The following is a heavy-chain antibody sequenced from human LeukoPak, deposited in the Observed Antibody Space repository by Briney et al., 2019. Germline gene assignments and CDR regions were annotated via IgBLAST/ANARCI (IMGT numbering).Heavy chain of an antibody. CDR2: IYSSGST. CDR3: SRSYSVRMSFDY. V-gene: IGHV4-59*11. CDR1: GSTSLAMG. Sequence: ETLSHTPAQPVGSTSLAMGCTVWQPPGKGLEWIGYIYSSGSTNYNPSLKSRVIISLDTSKNQFSLKLSSVTAADAAVYYCSRSYSVRMSFDYCAQGSLVTVSS. J-gene: IGHJ4*02. D-gene: IGHD3-10*01.